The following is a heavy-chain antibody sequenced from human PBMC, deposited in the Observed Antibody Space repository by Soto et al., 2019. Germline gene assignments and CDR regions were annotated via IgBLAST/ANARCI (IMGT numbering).Heavy chain of an antibody. CDR1: GFTFSSYA. D-gene: IGHD3-10*01. Sequence: EVQLLESGGGLVQPGGSLRLSCAASGFTFSSYAMSWVRQAPGKGLEWVSASSGSGGSTYYADSVKGRFTISRDNSKNTLYLQMNSLRAVDTAVYYCAKVRTPRSGSCFDYWGQGTLVTVSS. CDR3: AKVRTPRSGSCFDY. J-gene: IGHJ4*02. V-gene: IGHV3-23*01. CDR2: SSGSGGST.